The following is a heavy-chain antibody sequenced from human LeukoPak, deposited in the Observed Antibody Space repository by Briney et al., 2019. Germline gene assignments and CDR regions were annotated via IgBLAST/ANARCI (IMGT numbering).Heavy chain of an antibody. V-gene: IGHV3-21*04. J-gene: IGHJ4*02. D-gene: IGHD5-12*01. CDR2: ISSSSSYI. CDR3: ASSGYAHYYFDY. Sequence: PGGSLRLSCAASGFTFSSYSMNWVRQAPGKGLEWVSSISSSSSYIYYADSVKGRFTISRDNAKNSLYLQMNSLRAEDTAVYYCASSGYAHYYFDYWGQGALVTVSS. CDR1: GFTFSSYS.